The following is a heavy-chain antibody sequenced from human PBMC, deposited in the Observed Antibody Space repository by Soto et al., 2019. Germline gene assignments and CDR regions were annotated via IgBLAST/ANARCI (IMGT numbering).Heavy chain of an antibody. J-gene: IGHJ4*02. CDR3: ARRYSSSFDF. CDR1: GGSISSSSSF. Sequence: SATLSLTCSASGGSISSSSSFWGWIRQPPGKGLEWIGSIYYSGSTYYNPSLKSRVTVSVDTSKNQFSLKLSSVTAADTAVYYCARRYSSSFDFWGQGTLVTVSS. V-gene: IGHV4-39*07. D-gene: IGHD6-13*01. CDR2: IYYSGST.